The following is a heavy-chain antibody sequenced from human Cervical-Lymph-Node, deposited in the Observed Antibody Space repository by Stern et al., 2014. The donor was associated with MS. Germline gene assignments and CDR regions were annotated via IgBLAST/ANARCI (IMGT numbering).Heavy chain of an antibody. CDR3: ARDPGVALDV. V-gene: IGHV4-31*03. Sequence: QLQLQESGPGLVKASQTLSLTCTVSGSSVTRGGSFWSWIRQHPGKGLEWIGYIYHSGRTKYNPSLGRRVSISVDTSKNQFSLKLSSVTAADTAVYYCARDPGVALDVWGQGTTVTVSS. D-gene: IGHD2-8*01. J-gene: IGHJ6*02. CDR1: GSSVTRGGSF. CDR2: IYHSGRT.